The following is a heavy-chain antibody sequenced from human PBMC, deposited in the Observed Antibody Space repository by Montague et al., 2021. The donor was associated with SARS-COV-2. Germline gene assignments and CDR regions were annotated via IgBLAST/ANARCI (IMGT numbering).Heavy chain of an antibody. D-gene: IGHD5-12*01. Sequence: SETLSLTCTVSGGSFKNYYWGWIRQPPGKGLEWIGYVHHDGSSGSANYNPSVWSRVTISVDTSKKQFSLHLSSVTPADTGVYFCARVFDNSGYALDYWGQGTQVTVSS. CDR1: GGSFKNYY. J-gene: IGHJ4*02. CDR2: VHHDGSSGSA. V-gene: IGHV4-59*01. CDR3: ARVFDNSGYALDY.